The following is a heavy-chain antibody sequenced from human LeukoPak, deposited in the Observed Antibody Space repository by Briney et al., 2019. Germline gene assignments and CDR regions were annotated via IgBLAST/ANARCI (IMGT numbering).Heavy chain of an antibody. V-gene: IGHV3-73*01. CDR3: TREYSSGWPFDY. CDR2: IRSKADSYAT. D-gene: IGHD6-19*01. CDR1: GFTFSDSA. J-gene: IGHJ4*02. Sequence: GGSLRLSCAASGFTFSDSAIHWVRQASGKGLECVGRIRSKADSYATTYGASVKGRFTISRDDSQNTAYLHMNSLKTEDTAVYYCTREYSSGWPFDYWGQGTLVTVSS.